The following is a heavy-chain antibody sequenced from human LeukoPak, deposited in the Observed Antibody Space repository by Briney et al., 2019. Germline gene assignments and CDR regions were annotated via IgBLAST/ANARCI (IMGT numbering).Heavy chain of an antibody. V-gene: IGHV4-4*07. D-gene: IGHD3-10*01. CDR1: GGSISTYY. CDR2: IHTSGST. J-gene: IGHJ4*02. Sequence: SETLSLTCTLSGGSISTYYWSWIRQPAGKGLEWIGRIHTSGSTNYNPSLKSRVTISVDKSKNQFSLKLTSVTAADTAVYYCARGPYGSGSYTFDYWGQGTLVPVSS. CDR3: ARGPYGSGSYTFDY.